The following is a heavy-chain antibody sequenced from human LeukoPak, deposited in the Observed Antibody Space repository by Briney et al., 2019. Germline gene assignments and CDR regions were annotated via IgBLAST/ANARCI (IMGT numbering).Heavy chain of an antibody. CDR3: ARAGSSGYYSGY. CDR1: GFTFDDYG. CDR2: INWNGGST. Sequence: GGSLRLSCAASGFTFDDYGMSWVRQAPGKGLESVSGINWNGGSTGYADSVKGRFTISRDNAKKSLYLQMNSLRAEDTALYYCARAGSSGYYSGYWGQGTLVTVSS. V-gene: IGHV3-20*04. D-gene: IGHD3-22*01. J-gene: IGHJ4*02.